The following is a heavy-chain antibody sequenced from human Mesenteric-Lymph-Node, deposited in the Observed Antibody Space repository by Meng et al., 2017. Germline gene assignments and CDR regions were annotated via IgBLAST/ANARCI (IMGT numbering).Heavy chain of an antibody. V-gene: IGHV4-34*01. D-gene: IGHD2-8*01. J-gene: IGHJ5*02. Sequence: QVQLQQWGAGLLKPSETLSLTCGIFGGPFSGYYWYWIRQPPGKGLEWIGEINHRGSTNYNPSLKSRVTISVDKSKNQFSLRLSSVTAADTAVYYCARDARPNWFDPWGQGTLVTVSS. CDR1: GGPFSGYY. CDR3: ARDARPNWFDP. CDR2: INHRGST.